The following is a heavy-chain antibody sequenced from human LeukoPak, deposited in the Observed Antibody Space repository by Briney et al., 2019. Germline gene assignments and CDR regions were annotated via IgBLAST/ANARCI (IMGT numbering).Heavy chain of an antibody. Sequence: ASVKVSCKASGYTFTGYYMHWVRQAPGQGLEWMGWINPNSGGTNYAQKFQGRVTMTRDTSISTAYMELSRLRSDDTAVYYCARSSVPYSGSYWSYWGQGTLVTVSS. CDR1: GYTFTGYY. D-gene: IGHD1-26*01. CDR3: ARSSVPYSGSYWSY. J-gene: IGHJ4*02. V-gene: IGHV1-2*02. CDR2: INPNSGGT.